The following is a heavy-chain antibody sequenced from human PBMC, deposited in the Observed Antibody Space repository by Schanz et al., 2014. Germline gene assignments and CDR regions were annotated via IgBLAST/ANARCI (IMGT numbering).Heavy chain of an antibody. Sequence: QVQLQESGPGLVKPSETLSLTCTVSGGSIRGYYCSWIRQPPGKGLEWIGYVHSSGSTNYNSSLKCRVTISVDPSKNHFSLMLSSVTAADTAVYYCARHLPGGYNNHGWFDPWGQGTLVTVSS. CDR2: VHSSGST. V-gene: IGHV4-59*08. J-gene: IGHJ5*02. CDR3: ARHLPGGYNNHGWFDP. CDR1: GGSIRGYY. D-gene: IGHD4-4*01.